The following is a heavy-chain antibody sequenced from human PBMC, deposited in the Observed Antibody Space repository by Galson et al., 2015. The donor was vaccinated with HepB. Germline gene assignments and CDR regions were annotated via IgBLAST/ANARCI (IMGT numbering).Heavy chain of an antibody. Sequence: SVKVSCKASGYTFTSYGISWVRQAPGQGLEWMGWISAYNGNTNYAQRLQGRVTMTTDTSTSTAYMELRSLRSDDTAVYYCARDKDYYYYMDVWGKGTTVTVSS. J-gene: IGHJ6*03. CDR3: ARDKDYYYYMDV. V-gene: IGHV1-18*01. CDR2: ISAYNGNT. CDR1: GYTFTSYG.